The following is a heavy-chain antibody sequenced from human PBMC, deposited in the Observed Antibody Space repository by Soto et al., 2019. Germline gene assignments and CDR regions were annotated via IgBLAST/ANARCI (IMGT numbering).Heavy chain of an antibody. CDR3: ARTPDIVLVPAAIVFHY. CDR2: IDWDDDK. J-gene: IGHJ4*02. CDR1: GFSLNTDGMC. D-gene: IGHD2-2*01. V-gene: IGHV2-70*11. Sequence: SGPTLVNPTQTLTLTCTFSGFSLNTDGMCVSWIRQSPGKALEWLARIDWDDDKYYSTSLKTRLTISKDTSKNQVVLTMTNMDPVDTATYYCARTPDIVLVPAAIVFHYWGQGTLVTVSS.